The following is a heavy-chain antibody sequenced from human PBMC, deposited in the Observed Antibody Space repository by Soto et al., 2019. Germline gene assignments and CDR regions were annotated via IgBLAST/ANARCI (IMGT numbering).Heavy chain of an antibody. CDR2: IWYDGSNK. Sequence: QVQLVESGGGVVQPGRSLRLSCAASGFTFSSYGMHWVRQAPGKGLEWVAVIWYDGSNKYYADSVKGRFTISRDNSKNPLYLQKNCLRAEDTAVYYCARDTDPMITFGGVQTQAYWGQGTLVTVSS. J-gene: IGHJ4*02. CDR3: ARDTDPMITFGGVQTQAY. D-gene: IGHD3-16*01. CDR1: GFTFSSYG. V-gene: IGHV3-33*01.